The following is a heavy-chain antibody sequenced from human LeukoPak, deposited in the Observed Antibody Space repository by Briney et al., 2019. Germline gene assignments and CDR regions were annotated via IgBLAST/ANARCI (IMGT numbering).Heavy chain of an antibody. J-gene: IGHJ5*02. Sequence: ASVKVSCKASGYTFTSYAMHWVRQAPGQRLEWMGWINAGNGNTKYSQKFQGRVTITRDTSASTAYMELSSLRSEDTAVYYCANLYSYNWNHNWFDPWGQGTLVTVS. CDR1: GYTFTSYA. CDR3: ANLYSYNWNHNWFDP. V-gene: IGHV1-3*01. CDR2: INAGNGNT. D-gene: IGHD1-20*01.